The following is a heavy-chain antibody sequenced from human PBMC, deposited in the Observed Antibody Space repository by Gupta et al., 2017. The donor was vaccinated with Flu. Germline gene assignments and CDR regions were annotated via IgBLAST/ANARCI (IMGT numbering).Heavy chain of an antibody. D-gene: IGHD2-15*01. CDR2: MNPNSGET. V-gene: IGHV1-8*01. CDR3: ARRVGIYCSGTSCYFDN. CDR1: GYAVNTFD. J-gene: IGHJ4*02. Sequence: QVQLVQSGAEVKKPGAAVKVSCKASGYAVNTFDINWVRQATGQGLEWVGWMNPNSGETGYAQKFQGRVTMTRDISTNTAYLELRSLSSADTATYYCARRVGIYCSGTSCYFDNWGQGTLVTVSS.